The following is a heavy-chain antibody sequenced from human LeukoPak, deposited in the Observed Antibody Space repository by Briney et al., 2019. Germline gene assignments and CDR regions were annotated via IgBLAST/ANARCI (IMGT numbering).Heavy chain of an antibody. CDR2: IGPNSGAT. CDR3: ARRRTTNYYDY. V-gene: IGHV1-2*02. Sequence: ASVKASCKASGYIFMDYYLHWVRQAPGQGLEWMAWIGPNSGATKSAAKFQGRLTLTTDTSINTAYMELSSLTFDDMAVYYCARRRTTNYYDYWGQGTLVTVSS. D-gene: IGHD1-14*01. CDR1: GYIFMDYY. J-gene: IGHJ4*02.